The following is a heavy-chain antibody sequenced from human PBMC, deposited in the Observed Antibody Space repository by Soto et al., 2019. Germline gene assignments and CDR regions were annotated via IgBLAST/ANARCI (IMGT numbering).Heavy chain of an antibody. D-gene: IGHD4-17*01. CDR3: AVLTTVTDADY. V-gene: IGHV3-23*01. CDR2: VSGSGSRT. Sequence: EVQLLESGGGLVQPGGSLRLSCAASGFMFSSYVMSWVRQAPGKGLEWVSGVSGSGSRTYYADSVKGRFSISRDNSRNTLYLQLTSLRAEDTAVYYCAVLTTVTDADYWGQGTLVTVPS. CDR1: GFMFSSYV. J-gene: IGHJ4*02.